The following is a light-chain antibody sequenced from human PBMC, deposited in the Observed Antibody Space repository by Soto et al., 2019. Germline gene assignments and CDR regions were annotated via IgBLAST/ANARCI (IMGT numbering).Light chain of an antibody. V-gene: IGLV2-23*01. CDR3: CSYAGSSTYG. Sequence: QCAFTQPASVSGPPGQSITISCTGTSGEVGSYNIVSCDQHHPGKSPKLMIYDGSNQPPGVSHHFSLYKPGNPSSLTISGLQAEDEADYYCCSYAGSSTYGFGTGPKVTVL. CDR1: SGEVGSYNI. CDR2: DGS. J-gene: IGLJ1*01.